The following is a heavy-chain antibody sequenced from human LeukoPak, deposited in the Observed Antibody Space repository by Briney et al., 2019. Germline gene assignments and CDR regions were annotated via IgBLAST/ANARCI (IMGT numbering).Heavy chain of an antibody. D-gene: IGHD6-13*01. Sequence: GESLKISCKGSGYSFASYWIGWVRQMPGKGLEWMGIIYPGDSDTRYSPSSQGQVTISADKSISTAYLQWSSLKASDTAIYYCARRASSWWFDYWGQGTLVTVSS. J-gene: IGHJ4*02. CDR1: GYSFASYW. CDR2: IYPGDSDT. CDR3: ARRASSWWFDY. V-gene: IGHV5-51*01.